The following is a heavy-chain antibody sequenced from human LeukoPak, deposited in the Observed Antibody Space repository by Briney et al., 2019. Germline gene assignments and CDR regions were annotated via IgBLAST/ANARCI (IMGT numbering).Heavy chain of an antibody. V-gene: IGHV1-18*01. D-gene: IGHD4-23*01. J-gene: IGHJ6*03. CDR1: GYTFTSYG. CDR2: ISAYNGNT. CDR3: ARDEVTSDYYYMDV. Sequence: GASVKVSCKASGYTFTSYGISWVRQAPGQGLEWMGWISAYNGNTNYAQKLQGRVTMTTDTSASTAYMELRSLRSDDTAVYYCARDEVTSDYYYMDVWGKGTTVTVSS.